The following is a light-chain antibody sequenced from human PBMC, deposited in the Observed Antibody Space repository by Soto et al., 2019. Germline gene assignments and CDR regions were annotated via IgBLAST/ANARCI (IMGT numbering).Light chain of an antibody. J-gene: IGKJ4*01. CDR3: QQCYDWPLT. Sequence: EIVMTQSPVTLSVSPGERATLSCRASQSVSSSLAWYQQKPGQSPRLLIYGASTRATGVPARFSGSGSGTEFTLTISSLQSEDFAVYSCQQCYDWPLTFGGGTKVEIE. V-gene: IGKV3-15*01. CDR1: QSVSSS. CDR2: GAS.